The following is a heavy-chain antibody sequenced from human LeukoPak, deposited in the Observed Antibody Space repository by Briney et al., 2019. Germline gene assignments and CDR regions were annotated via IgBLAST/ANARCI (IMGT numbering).Heavy chain of an antibody. Sequence: ASVKVSCKSSGYTFTGYYMHWVRQPPGQGLEWMGWINPNSGGTNYAQKFHGRVTMTRDTSISTAYMELSRLRSDDPAVYYCARQMSGNDAFDIWGQGTLVTVSS. CDR1: GYTFTGYY. CDR3: ARQMSGNDAFDI. J-gene: IGHJ3*02. D-gene: IGHD3-3*01. V-gene: IGHV1-2*02. CDR2: INPNSGGT.